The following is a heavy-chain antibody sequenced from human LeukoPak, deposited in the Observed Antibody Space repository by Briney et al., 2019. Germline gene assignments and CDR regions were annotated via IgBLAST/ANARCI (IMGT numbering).Heavy chain of an antibody. V-gene: IGHV3-11*04. Sequence: GGSLRLSCAASGFTFSDYYMSWIRQAPGKGLEWVSYISSSGSTIYYADSVKGRFTISRENSKNTLYLQMNSLRAEDTAVYYCARVRATFGYDAFDIWGQGTMVTVSS. J-gene: IGHJ3*02. CDR1: GFTFSDYY. CDR3: ARVRATFGYDAFDI. CDR2: ISSSGSTI. D-gene: IGHD3-10*02.